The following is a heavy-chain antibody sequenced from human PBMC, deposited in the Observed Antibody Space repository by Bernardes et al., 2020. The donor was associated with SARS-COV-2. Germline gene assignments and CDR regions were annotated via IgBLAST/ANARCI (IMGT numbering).Heavy chain of an antibody. V-gene: IGHV1-18*01. D-gene: IGHD1-20*01. CDR1: DYTFSKFE. CDR3: ARAGRAGPYKY. Sequence: ASVKVSCRASDYTFSKFEINWVRQAPGHGLEWMERINPQNGDTDYAQKFQGRLTMTTDTSTSTAYLELRTLRSDDTAVYYCARAGRAGPYKYWGQGTRVTVST. J-gene: IGHJ4*02. CDR2: INPQNGDT.